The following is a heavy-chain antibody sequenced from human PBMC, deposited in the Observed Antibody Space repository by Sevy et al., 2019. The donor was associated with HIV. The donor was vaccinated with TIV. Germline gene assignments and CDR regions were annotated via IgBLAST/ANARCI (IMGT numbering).Heavy chain of an antibody. CDR1: GFTFSDYY. CDR2: ISSGTTYT. D-gene: IGHD4-17*01. J-gene: IGHJ4*02. Sequence: GGSLRLSCAASGFTFSDYYMSWIRQAPGKGLEWVSDISSGTTYTKYADSMKGRLTISRDNAKNQLYLQRNSLRVEDTAVYYCARDRRNYGGQYFDYWGQGTLVTVSS. CDR3: ARDRRNYGGQYFDY. V-gene: IGHV3-11*06.